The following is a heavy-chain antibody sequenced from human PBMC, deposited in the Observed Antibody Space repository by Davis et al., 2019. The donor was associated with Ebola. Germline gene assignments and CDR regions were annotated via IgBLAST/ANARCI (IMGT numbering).Heavy chain of an antibody. V-gene: IGHV6-1*01. CDR3: ARGWFRSGMDV. CDR1: GDSVFGLNGA. J-gene: IGHJ6*02. Sequence: HSQTLSLTCSIAGDSVFGLNGAWNWMRQSPSSGLEWLGRTYYSSSKRYNDYAASVKSRITVNPDTSKNQFSLLLNSVTPEDTAIYYCARGWFRSGMDVWDQGTTITVSS. CDR2: TYYSSSKRYN. D-gene: IGHD6-19*01.